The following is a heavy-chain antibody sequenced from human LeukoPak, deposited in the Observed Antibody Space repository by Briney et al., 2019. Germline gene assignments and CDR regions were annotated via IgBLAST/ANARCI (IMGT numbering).Heavy chain of an antibody. J-gene: IGHJ4*02. Sequence: PGGSLRLSCAASGFTFSSYAMSWVRQAPGKGLEWVSAISGSGGSTYYADSVKGRFTISRDNSKNTLYLQMNSLRAEDTAVYYCATSSYYYDSSGYSDYWGQGTLVTVSS. CDR2: ISGSGGST. V-gene: IGHV3-23*01. D-gene: IGHD3-22*01. CDR1: GFTFSSYA. CDR3: ATSSYYYDSSGYSDY.